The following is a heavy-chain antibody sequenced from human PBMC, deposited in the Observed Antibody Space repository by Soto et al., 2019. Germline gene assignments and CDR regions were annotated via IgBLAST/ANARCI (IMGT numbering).Heavy chain of an antibody. CDR1: GYTFTSYY. CDR2: INPNGGST. CDR3: ARDPRYDSSGYSLDY. D-gene: IGHD3-22*01. V-gene: IGHV1-46*01. Sequence: ASVKVSCKASGYTFTSYYMHWVRQAPGQGLEWMGIINPNGGSTSDAQKFQGRVIMTRDTSTSTVYMELSSLRSDDTAVYYCARDPRYDSSGYSLDYWGQGTLVTVSS. J-gene: IGHJ4*02.